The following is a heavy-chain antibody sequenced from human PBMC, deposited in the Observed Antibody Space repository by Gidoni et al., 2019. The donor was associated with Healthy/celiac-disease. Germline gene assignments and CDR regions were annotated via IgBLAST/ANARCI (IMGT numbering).Heavy chain of an antibody. J-gene: IGHJ4*02. CDR2: IYYSGSP. CDR1: GGSISNSSYY. CDR3: ARQGAVAGAFDY. D-gene: IGHD6-19*01. Sequence: QLQLQESGPGLVKPSETLSLTCTVSGGSISNSSYYWGWIRQPPGKGLEWIGSIYYSGSPDYNPSLKSRVTISVDTSKNQFSLKLSSVTDADTAGYYCARQGAVAGAFDYWGQGTLVTVSS. V-gene: IGHV4-39*01.